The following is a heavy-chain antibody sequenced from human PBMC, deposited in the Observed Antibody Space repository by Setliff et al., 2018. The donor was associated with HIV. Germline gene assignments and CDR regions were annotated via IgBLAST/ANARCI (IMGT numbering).Heavy chain of an antibody. V-gene: IGHV3-9*01. J-gene: IGHJ6*02. CDR2: ISWNSGSI. CDR3: AKDFQWSTVNTPLNYQYGMDV. CDR1: GFTFDDYA. Sequence: PGGSLRLSCAASGFTFDDYAMHWVRQAPGKGLEWVSGISWNSGSIGYADSVKGRFTISRDNAKNSLYLQMNSLRVEDTAVYYCAKDFQWSTVNTPLNYQYGMDVWGQGTTVTVSS. D-gene: IGHD4-17*01.